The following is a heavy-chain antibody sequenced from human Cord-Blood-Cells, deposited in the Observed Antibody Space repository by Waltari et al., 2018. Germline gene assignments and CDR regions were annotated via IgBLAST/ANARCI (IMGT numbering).Heavy chain of an antibody. CDR3: ARPLANWGLENAFDI. J-gene: IGHJ3*02. V-gene: IGHV4-39*01. CDR2: IYYSGST. CDR1: AGSISSSSYS. Sequence: QLPLLGSGPALVRPCEVLSLTCAVSAGSISSSSYSSDSIRQPPVKGVEWIGSIYYSGSTYYNPSLKSRVTISVDTSKNQFSLKLRSVTAADTAVYYCARPLANWGLENAFDIWGQGTMVTVSS. D-gene: IGHD7-27*01.